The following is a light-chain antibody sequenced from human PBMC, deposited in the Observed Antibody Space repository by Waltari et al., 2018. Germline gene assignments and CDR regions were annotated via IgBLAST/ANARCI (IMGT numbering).Light chain of an antibody. V-gene: IGKV3-15*01. Sequence: EIVMTQSPATLSVSPGERATLSCRASQSISNTLAWYQQKPGQAPRLLVYATSARATGVPARFSGSVSGTEFTLTINSLQSEDFAVYYCQQYSDWPPGTFGPGTKVEIK. CDR1: QSISNT. J-gene: IGKJ3*01. CDR2: ATS. CDR3: QQYSDWPPGT.